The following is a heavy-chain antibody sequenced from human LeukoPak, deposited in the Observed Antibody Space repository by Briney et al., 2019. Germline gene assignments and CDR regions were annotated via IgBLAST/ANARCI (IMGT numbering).Heavy chain of an antibody. D-gene: IGHD3-10*01. V-gene: IGHV3-33*01. CDR1: GFTFSRYG. CDR2: KWYDGSNK. J-gene: IGHJ4*02. CDR3: ARPYYYGSGSYYPLDY. Sequence: GGSLRLSCAASGFTFSRYGMHWVRQAPGKGLEWVAVKWYDGSNKYYADSVKGRYTVSRDNSKSTVSLQMNSLRAEDTAVYYCARPYYYGSGSYYPLDYWGQGTLVTVSS.